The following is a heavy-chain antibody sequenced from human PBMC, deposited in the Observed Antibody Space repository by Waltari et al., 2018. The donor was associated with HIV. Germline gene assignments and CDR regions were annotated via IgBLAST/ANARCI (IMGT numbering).Heavy chain of an antibody. CDR2: VSGSGGSK. V-gene: IGHV3-23*01. CDR1: VFTFIDYA. CDR3: AKDGIYRIAVGFFRC. J-gene: IGHJ4*02. D-gene: IGHD6-19*01. Sequence: EVQLLESGGGLVQPGGYLRSSCAASVFTFIDYAMTWVRQSPGRGVEVVSDVSGSGGSKYYADCVKGRVTYSRDNSKHTVFLQVGARRAEETDGYFWAKDGIYRIAVGFFRCWGQGNLVIVSS.